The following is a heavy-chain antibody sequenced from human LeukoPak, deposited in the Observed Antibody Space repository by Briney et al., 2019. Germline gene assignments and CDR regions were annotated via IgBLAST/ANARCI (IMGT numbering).Heavy chain of an antibody. V-gene: IGHV1-69*01. CDR1: GGTFSSYA. Sequence: SVKVSCEASGGTFSSYAISWVRQAPGQGLEWMGGIIPIFGTANYAQKFQGRVTITADESTSTAYMELSSLRSEDTAVYYCARYRAAAGTSYYYYYMDVWGKGTTVTVSS. J-gene: IGHJ6*03. D-gene: IGHD6-13*01. CDR3: ARYRAAAGTSYYYYYMDV. CDR2: IIPIFGTA.